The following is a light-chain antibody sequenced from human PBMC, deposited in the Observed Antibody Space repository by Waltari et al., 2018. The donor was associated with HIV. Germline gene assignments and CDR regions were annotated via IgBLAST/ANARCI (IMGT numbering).Light chain of an antibody. CDR3: HQFYVTPET. V-gene: IGKV4-1*01. CDR1: HSLVDPAHHQNY. J-gene: IGKJ3*01. CDR2: WAS. Sequence: DIVFTQSPGSLAVSLGERATSRCESSHSLVDPAHHQNYLAWFQQKPGQPPRLLIYWASTRESGVPARFSGSGSGTDFTLTISSLQAEDVALYFCHQFYVTPETFGPGTRV.